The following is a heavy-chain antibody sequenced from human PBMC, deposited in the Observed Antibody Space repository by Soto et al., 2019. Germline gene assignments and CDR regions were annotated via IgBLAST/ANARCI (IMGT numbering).Heavy chain of an antibody. J-gene: IGHJ4*02. V-gene: IGHV3-74*01. CDR2: ISQDGAIA. CDR3: LRDQRHWNEFADQ. Sequence: VQLVESGGVLVQPGGSLRLSCAASGFAFGSYWMHWVRQAPGKGLVWVSRISQDGAIATQADSVKGRFTISSDNAKNTLFLQMNSLRADDTAVYYCLRDQRHWNEFADQWGQGTLVTVSS. D-gene: IGHD1-1*01. CDR1: GFAFGSYW.